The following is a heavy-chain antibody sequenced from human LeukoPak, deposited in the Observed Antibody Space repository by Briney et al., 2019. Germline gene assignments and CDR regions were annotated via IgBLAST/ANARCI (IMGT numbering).Heavy chain of an antibody. D-gene: IGHD2-2*02. CDR3: AATGRYCSSTSCYTDDY. V-gene: IGHV1-69*04. CDR1: GGTFSSYA. CDR2: IIPILGIA. J-gene: IGHJ4*02. Sequence: SVKVSCKASGGTFSSYAISWVRQAPGQGLEWMGRIIPILGIANYAQKFQGRVTITADKSTSTAYMELSSLRSEDTAVYYCAATGRYCSSTSCYTDDYWGQGTLVTVSS.